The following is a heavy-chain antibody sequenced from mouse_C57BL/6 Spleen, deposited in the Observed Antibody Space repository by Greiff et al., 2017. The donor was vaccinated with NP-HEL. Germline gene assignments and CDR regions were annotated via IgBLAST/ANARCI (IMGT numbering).Heavy chain of an antibody. CDR1: GYAFSSSW. V-gene: IGHV1-82*01. D-gene: IGHD2-3*01. CDR3: ARTAYDGYFLFAY. Sequence: VQLQQSGPELVKPGASVKISCKASGYAFSSSWMNWVKQRPGKGLEWIGRIYPGDGDTNYNGKFKGKATLTADKSSSTAYMQLSSLTSEDSAVYFCARTAYDGYFLFAYWGQGTLVTVSA. J-gene: IGHJ3*01. CDR2: IYPGDGDT.